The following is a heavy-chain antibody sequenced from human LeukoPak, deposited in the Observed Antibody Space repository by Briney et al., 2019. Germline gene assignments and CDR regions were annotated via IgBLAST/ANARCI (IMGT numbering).Heavy chain of an antibody. V-gene: IGHV1-8*01. D-gene: IGHD5-18*01. CDR1: GYTFTSYD. Sequence: GASVKVSCKASGYTFTSYDINWVRQATGQGLEWMGWMNPNSGNTGYAQKFQGRVTMTRNTSISTAYMELSSLRSEDTAVYYCARGQYSYGHDAFDIWGQGTMVTVSS. J-gene: IGHJ3*02. CDR2: MNPNSGNT. CDR3: ARGQYSYGHDAFDI.